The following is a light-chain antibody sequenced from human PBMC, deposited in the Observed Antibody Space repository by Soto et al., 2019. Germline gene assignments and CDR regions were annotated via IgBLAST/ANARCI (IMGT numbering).Light chain of an antibody. V-gene: IGLV2-11*01. Sequence: SVLTQPRSVSGSPGQSVTISCTGTSSGVGRYEYVSWYQQHPGKAPKLIIYDVTERPAGVPDRFSGSKSGNTASLTISGLQAEDEADYSCCSFAGSYTYVFGGGTKVTVL. CDR2: DVT. CDR1: SSGVGRYEY. CDR3: CSFAGSYTYV. J-gene: IGLJ1*01.